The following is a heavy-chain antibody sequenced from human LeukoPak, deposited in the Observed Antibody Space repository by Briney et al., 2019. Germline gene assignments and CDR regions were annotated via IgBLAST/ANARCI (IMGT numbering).Heavy chain of an antibody. Sequence: VASVKVSCKASGYTFTSYYMHWVRQAPGQGLEWMGIINPSGGSTRYAQKFQGRVTMTRDTSISTAYIELNLLRSDDTAVYYCARGDYYGSPKVVAAWGQGTLVTVSS. D-gene: IGHD3-10*01. CDR3: ARGDYYGSPKVVAA. V-gene: IGHV1-46*01. CDR1: GYTFTSYY. J-gene: IGHJ5*02. CDR2: INPSGGST.